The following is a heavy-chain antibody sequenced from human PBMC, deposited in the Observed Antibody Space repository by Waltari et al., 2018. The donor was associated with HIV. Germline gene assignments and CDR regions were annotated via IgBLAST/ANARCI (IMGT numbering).Heavy chain of an antibody. J-gene: IGHJ4*02. CDR3: AKGNYDVLTGYYGPSFEY. D-gene: IGHD3-9*01. CDR2: ISCDRQST. V-gene: IGHV3-64D*06. CDR1: GFTFSSYA. Sequence: EVQLVESGGTLVQPGGSLRLSCSASGFTFSSYAIHWVRQTPRKGREYVSSISCDRQSTYYAGSLKGRFTITKDNSNNTVWLQMRSLRAEDTAVYYCAKGNYDVLTGYYGPSFEYWGQGTLVTVSS.